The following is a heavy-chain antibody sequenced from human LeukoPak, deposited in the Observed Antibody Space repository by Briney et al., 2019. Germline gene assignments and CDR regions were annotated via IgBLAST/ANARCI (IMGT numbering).Heavy chain of an antibody. Sequence: GGSLRLSCAASGFTFSDYWMSWVRQAPGKGLEWAATINQDGSEKYYGDTVKGRLTISRDNAKNSVYLQMNSLRAEDTAVYYCAKDGGAAAGPGWFDPWGQGTLVTVSS. J-gene: IGHJ5*02. CDR3: AKDGGAAAGPGWFDP. CDR2: INQDGSEK. V-gene: IGHV3-7*01. D-gene: IGHD6-13*01. CDR1: GFTFSDYW.